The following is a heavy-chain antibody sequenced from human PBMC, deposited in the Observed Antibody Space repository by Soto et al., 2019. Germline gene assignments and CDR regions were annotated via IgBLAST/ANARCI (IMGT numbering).Heavy chain of an antibody. CDR2: MSHSGGT. J-gene: IGHJ3*02. D-gene: IGHD4-4*01. CDR3: AGVERGTTTTVVDAFDI. V-gene: IGHV4-34*01. Sequence: QVQLQQWGAGLLKPSETLSLTCAVYGGFVSSGNYYWSWIRQPPGKGLEWIGEMSHSGGTHFNPSLKSRVTISVDTSKDQFSREMASVTAADTALYYCAGVERGTTTTVVDAFDIWGPGTMVTVSS. CDR1: GGFVSSGNYY.